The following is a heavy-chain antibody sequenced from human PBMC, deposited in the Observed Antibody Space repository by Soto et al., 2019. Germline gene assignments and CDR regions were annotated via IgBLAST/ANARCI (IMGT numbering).Heavy chain of an antibody. CDR3: ASGYCSGGSCYSNY. J-gene: IGHJ4*02. CDR2: INHSGST. V-gene: IGHV4-34*01. CDR1: GGSFSGYY. D-gene: IGHD2-15*01. Sequence: SETLSLTXAVYGGSFSGYYWSWIRQPPGKGLEWIGEINHSGSTNYNPSLKSRVTISVDTSKNQFSLKLSSVTAADTAVYYCASGYCSGGSCYSNYWGQGTLVTSPQ.